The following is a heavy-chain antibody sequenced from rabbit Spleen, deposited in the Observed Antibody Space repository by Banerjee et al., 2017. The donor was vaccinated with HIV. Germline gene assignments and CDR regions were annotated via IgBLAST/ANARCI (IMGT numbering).Heavy chain of an antibody. CDR2: IDTGDGDT. J-gene: IGHJ4*01. V-gene: IGHV1S45*01. Sequence: QEQLKETGGGLVKPEGSLTLTCKASGFSFSDSDVMCWVRQAPGKGLEWIACIDTGDGDTYYANWAKGRFTISKASSTTVTLQMTSLTAADTATYFCARDQGYRSSDSLWGQGTLVTVS. CDR1: GFSFSDSDV. CDR3: ARDQGYRSSDSL. D-gene: IGHD1-1*01.